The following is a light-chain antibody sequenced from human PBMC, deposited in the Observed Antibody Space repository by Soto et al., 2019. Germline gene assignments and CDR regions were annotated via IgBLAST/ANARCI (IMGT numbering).Light chain of an antibody. CDR1: SSDVGGYNF. J-gene: IGLJ1*01. Sequence: QSALTQPASVSGSPGQSITISCTGTSSDVGGYNFVSWYQPHPGKVPKLIIFDVNSRPSGVSDRFSGSKSGNTASLTISVLQSEDEGDYYFSSYTSSSTHVFGSGTKLTVL. CDR2: DVN. CDR3: SSYTSSSTHV. V-gene: IGLV2-14*03.